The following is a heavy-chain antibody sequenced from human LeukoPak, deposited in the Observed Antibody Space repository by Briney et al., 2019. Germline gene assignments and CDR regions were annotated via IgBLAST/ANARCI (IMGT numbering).Heavy chain of an antibody. Sequence: SVKVSCKASGGTFSSYAISWVRQAPGQGLEWMGGIIPIFGTANYAQKFQGRVTITADESTSTAHMELSSLRSEDTAVYYCASSHPYCSSTSCYADSYYYGMDVWGKGTTVTVSS. CDR2: IIPIFGTA. CDR1: GGTFSSYA. J-gene: IGHJ6*04. V-gene: IGHV1-69*13. D-gene: IGHD2-2*01. CDR3: ASSHPYCSSTSCYADSYYYGMDV.